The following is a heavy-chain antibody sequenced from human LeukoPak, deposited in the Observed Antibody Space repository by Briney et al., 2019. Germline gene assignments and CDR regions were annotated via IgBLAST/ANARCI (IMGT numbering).Heavy chain of an antibody. D-gene: IGHD4-17*01. CDR2: IYTSGST. J-gene: IGHJ4*02. CDR1: GGSISSGSYY. CDR3: ARDRGYGDYAYFDS. Sequence: SQTLSLTCTVSGGSISSGSYYWSWIRQPAEKGLEGIVRIYTSGSTNYNPSLKSRVTRSVDTSKNQFSLKLSSVTAADTAVYYCARDRGYGDYAYFDSWGQGTLVTVSS. V-gene: IGHV4-61*02.